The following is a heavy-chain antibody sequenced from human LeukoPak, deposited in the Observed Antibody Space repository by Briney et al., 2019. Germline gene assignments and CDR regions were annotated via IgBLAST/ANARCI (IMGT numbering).Heavy chain of an antibody. CDR3: ARDGANTGGIVVVVAATDYCGMDV. CDR1: GFTFSSYG. Sequence: GGSLRLSCAASGFTFSSYGVHWVRQAPGKGLEWVAVIWYDGSNKYYADSVKGRFTISRDNSKNTLYLQMNSLRAEDTAVYYCARDGANTGGIVVVVAATDYCGMDVWGQGTTVTVSS. V-gene: IGHV3-33*01. D-gene: IGHD2-15*01. J-gene: IGHJ6*02. CDR2: IWYDGSNK.